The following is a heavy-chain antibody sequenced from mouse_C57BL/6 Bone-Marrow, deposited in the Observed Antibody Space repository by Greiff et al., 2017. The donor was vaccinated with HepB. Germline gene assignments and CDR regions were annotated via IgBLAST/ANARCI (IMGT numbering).Heavy chain of an antibody. Sequence: ESGPGMVKPSQSLSLTCTVPGYSITSGYDWHWIRHFPGNKLEWMGYISYSGSTNYNPSLKSRISITHDTSKNHFFLKLNSVTTEDTATYYCAREGAAHWYFDVWGTGTTVTVSS. V-gene: IGHV3-1*01. J-gene: IGHJ1*03. CDR1: GYSITSGYD. CDR2: ISYSGST. CDR3: AREGAAHWYFDV. D-gene: IGHD3-1*01.